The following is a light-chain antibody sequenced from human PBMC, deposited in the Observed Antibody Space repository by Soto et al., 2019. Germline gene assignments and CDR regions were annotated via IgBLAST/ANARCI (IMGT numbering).Light chain of an antibody. J-gene: IGLJ1*01. V-gene: IGLV2-23*02. CDR2: EVS. CDR1: SSDVGSYNL. Sequence: QSVLNQPASVSGSPGQSITISCTGTSSDVGSYNLVSWYQQHPGKAPKLMIYEVSKRPSGVSNRFSGSKSGNTASLTISGLQAEDEADYYCCSYAGSSTSPYVFGTGTKVTV. CDR3: CSYAGSSTSPYV.